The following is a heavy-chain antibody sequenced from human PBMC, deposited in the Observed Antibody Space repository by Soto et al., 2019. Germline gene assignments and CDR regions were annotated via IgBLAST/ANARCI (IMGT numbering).Heavy chain of an antibody. CDR1: GGSFNSYY. Sequence: QVQLQQRGAGLLKPSETLSLTCAVYGGSFNSYYWSWIRQTPGKGLGWIGEINYSGSTNSNPSLKSRVTISVDTSKSQFSLKLSSVTAADTAVYYCARGHKQQLVRSVGWFDPWGQGTLVTVSS. D-gene: IGHD6-13*01. CDR3: ARGHKQQLVRSVGWFDP. CDR2: INYSGST. J-gene: IGHJ5*02. V-gene: IGHV4-34*01.